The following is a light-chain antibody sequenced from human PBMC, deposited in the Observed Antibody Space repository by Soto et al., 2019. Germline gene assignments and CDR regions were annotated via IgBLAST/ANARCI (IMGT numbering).Light chain of an antibody. CDR2: EVS. Sequence: VMTQTPLSLSVAPGQPASISCKSSQSLLHITGETFLFWYLQKPGQSPQLLIYEVSTRVSGVPDRFSGSGSGTDFTLEISRVETDDVVIYYCMQSTQLPPTFGQGTRLEIK. CDR1: QSLLHITGETF. J-gene: IGKJ5*01. V-gene: IGKV2D-29*02. CDR3: MQSTQLPPT.